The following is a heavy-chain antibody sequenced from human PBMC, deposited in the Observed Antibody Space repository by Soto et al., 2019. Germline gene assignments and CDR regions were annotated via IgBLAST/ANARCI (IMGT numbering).Heavy chain of an antibody. Sequence: QLQLQESGPGLVKPSATLSLTCTVSGGSISSSSCYWGWIRQPPGKGLEWIGSIYYSGSTYYNPSLKSRGTISVDKCRNPFSLKLSSVTAADTAVYYCARRSWATVDYWGQGTLVTVSS. CDR3: ARRSWATVDY. CDR1: GGSISSSSCY. J-gene: IGHJ4*02. D-gene: IGHD5-12*01. V-gene: IGHV4-39*01. CDR2: IYYSGST.